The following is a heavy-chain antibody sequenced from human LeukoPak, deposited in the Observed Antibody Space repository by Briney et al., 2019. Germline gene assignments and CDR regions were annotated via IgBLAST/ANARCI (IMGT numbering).Heavy chain of an antibody. CDR3: ASRGGVIVPTVDY. D-gene: IGHD3-16*02. CDR1: GFTFSSYA. CDR2: ISSSGSTI. V-gene: IGHV3-48*03. J-gene: IGHJ4*02. Sequence: GGSLRLSCAASGFTFSSYAMSWVRQAPGKGLEWVSYISSSGSTIYYADSVKGRFTISRDNAKNSLYLQMNSLRAEDTAVYYCASRGGVIVPTVDYWGQGTLVTVSS.